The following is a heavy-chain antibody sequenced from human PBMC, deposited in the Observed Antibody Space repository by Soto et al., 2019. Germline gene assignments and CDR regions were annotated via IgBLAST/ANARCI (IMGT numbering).Heavy chain of an antibody. CDR3: ARLWGWLRTPPYFDY. CDR1: GGSISSYY. CDR2: IYYSGST. Sequence: QVQLQESGPGLVKPSETLSLTCTVSGGSISSYYWSWIRQPPGKGLEWIGYIYYSGSTNYNPSLKSRVTISVDTSKNQFSLKLSSVTAADTAVYYCARLWGWLRTPPYFDYWGKGTLVTVSS. V-gene: IGHV4-59*08. D-gene: IGHD3-16*01. J-gene: IGHJ4*02.